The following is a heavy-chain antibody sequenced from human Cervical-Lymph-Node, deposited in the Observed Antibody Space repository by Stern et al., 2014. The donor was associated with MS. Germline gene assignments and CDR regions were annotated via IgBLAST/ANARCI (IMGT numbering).Heavy chain of an antibody. J-gene: IGHJ3*02. CDR1: GYTFTDYY. CDR2: INPNSGGT. D-gene: IGHD6-19*01. V-gene: IGHV1-2*04. CDR3: ARGGRSSGWSPPDAFDI. Sequence: QVQLVESGAEVKKPGASVKGSCKASGYTFTDYYMHWVRQAPGQGLEWMGWINPNSGGTNYAQKFQGWVTMTRDTSLSTAYMDLSRLRSDDTAVYYCARGGRSSGWSPPDAFDIWGQGTMVTVSS.